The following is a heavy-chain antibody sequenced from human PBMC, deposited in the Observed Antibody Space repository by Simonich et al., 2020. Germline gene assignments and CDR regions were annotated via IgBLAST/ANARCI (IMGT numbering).Heavy chain of an antibody. D-gene: IGHD6-6*01. CDR1: GYTFTGYY. CDR3: ARDRAARYYYYYYMDV. J-gene: IGHJ6*03. V-gene: IGHV1-2*02. Sequence: QVQLVQSGAEVKKPGASVKVSCKASGYTFTGYYMHWGRQAPGQGLEWEGWINPNRGGKNYAQKVQGRVTMTRDTSISTAYMELSRLRSDDTAVYYCARDRAARYYYYYYMDVWGKGTTVTVSS. CDR2: INPNRGGK.